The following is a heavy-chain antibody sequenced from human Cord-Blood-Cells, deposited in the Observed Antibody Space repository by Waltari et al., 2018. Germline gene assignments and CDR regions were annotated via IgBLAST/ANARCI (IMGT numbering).Heavy chain of an antibody. CDR1: GSNFSSSS. CDR3: ARVVGYCTNGVCYAFDI. J-gene: IGHJ3*02. D-gene: IGHD2-8*01. Sequence: VPLVESGGGLVKPGGSLRLSCAAYGSNFSSSSLDWVRSAPGQGLEWVSSISSSSSYIYYADSVKGRFTISRDNAKNSLYLQMNSLRAEDTAVYYCARVVGYCTNGVCYAFDIWGQGTMVTVSS. V-gene: IGHV3-21*01. CDR2: ISSSSSYI.